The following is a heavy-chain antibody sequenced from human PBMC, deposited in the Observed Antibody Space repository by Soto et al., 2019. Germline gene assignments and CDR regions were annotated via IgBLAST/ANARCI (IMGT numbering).Heavy chain of an antibody. CDR1: GYSFTSYW. Sequence: PGESLKISCKGSGYSFTSYWTSWVRQMPGKGLEWMGTIDPSDSYTNYNPSFQGHVTISADKSISTAYLQWSSLKASDTAMFYCARLVAVTSNFYYYGMDVWGQGTAVTVSS. CDR3: ARLVAVTSNFYYYGMDV. D-gene: IGHD6-19*01. V-gene: IGHV5-10-1*01. CDR2: IDPSDSYT. J-gene: IGHJ6*02.